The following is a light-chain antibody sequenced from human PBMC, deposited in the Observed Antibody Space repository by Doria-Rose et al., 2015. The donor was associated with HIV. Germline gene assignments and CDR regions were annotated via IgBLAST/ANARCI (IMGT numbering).Light chain of an antibody. J-gene: IGKJ1*01. CDR3: HQYGTSWT. CDR1: QSFSSTY. V-gene: IGKV3-20*01. Sequence: IVLTQSPGTLSLPPGERATLSCRARQSFSSTYLAWYQQKPGQAPSLLIYDGSTRATGIPDRFSASGSGTDFTLTINRLEPEDFALYYCHQYGTSWTFGQGTKVEI. CDR2: DGS.